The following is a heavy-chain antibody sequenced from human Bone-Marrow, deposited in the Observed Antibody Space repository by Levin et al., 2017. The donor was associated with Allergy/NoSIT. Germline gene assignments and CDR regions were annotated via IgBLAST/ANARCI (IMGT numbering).Heavy chain of an antibody. CDR3: ARDREVAGKWTFDF. Sequence: ASVKVSCKTSGYTFTDYYIHWVRQAPGQGLEWMGWINPNSGGTRYAQKFQGRVTMTRDTSISTLYMDLSSLRSDDTALYYCARDREVAGKWTFDFWGQGTLVTVSS. V-gene: IGHV1-2*02. D-gene: IGHD6-19*01. CDR2: INPNSGGT. J-gene: IGHJ4*02. CDR1: GYTFTDYY.